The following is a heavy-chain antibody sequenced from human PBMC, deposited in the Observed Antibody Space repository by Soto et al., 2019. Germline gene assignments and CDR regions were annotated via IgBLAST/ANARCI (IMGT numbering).Heavy chain of an antibody. Sequence: ASETLSLTCSVSGYSITAGGYYWSWIRQHPGKGLEWIGSFYSSGSIIYNPSLKSRVSISGDTSRNQFSMTLTSVTAADTALYYCARLYSSGSGWFHPWGQ. CDR1: GYSITAGGYY. V-gene: IGHV4-31*03. D-gene: IGHD3-22*01. CDR3: ARLYSSGSGWFHP. CDR2: FYSSGSI. J-gene: IGHJ5*02.